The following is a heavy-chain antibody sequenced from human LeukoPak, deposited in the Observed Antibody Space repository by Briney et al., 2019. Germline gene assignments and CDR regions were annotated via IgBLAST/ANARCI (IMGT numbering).Heavy chain of an antibody. CDR1: GFSLSTSRVA. V-gene: IGHV2-5*02. J-gene: IGHJ4*02. CDR3: AYRLRSSGWYYFDY. Sequence: SGPTLVKPTQILTLPCTFSGFSLSTSRVAGGWVRQPPGKALEWLALIYWDDDKRYSPSLTSRLTITKATSKIQVVLTMTNMDPVDTATYYCAYRLRSSGWYYFDYWGQGTLVTVSS. CDR2: IYWDDDK. D-gene: IGHD6-19*01.